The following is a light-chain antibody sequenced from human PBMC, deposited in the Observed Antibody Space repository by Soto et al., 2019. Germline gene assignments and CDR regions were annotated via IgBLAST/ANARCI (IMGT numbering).Light chain of an antibody. V-gene: IGLV2-8*01. CDR3: TSYGGRDNLM. Sequence: QSALTQPPSASGSPGQSVTISCTGTSSDIGAYNYVSWFQQHPGEAPKLIISEVNKRPSRVPDRFSGSKSGNTSSLTVSGLHAEDEDDCYCTSYGGRDNLMFGGGTQLTVL. CDR1: SSDIGAYNY. CDR2: EVN. J-gene: IGLJ3*02.